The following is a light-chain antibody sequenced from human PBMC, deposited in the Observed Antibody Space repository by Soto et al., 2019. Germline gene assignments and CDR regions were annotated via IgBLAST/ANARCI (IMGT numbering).Light chain of an antibody. Sequence: QSALTQPASVSGSPGQSITISCTGTSSDVGSYNLVSWYQQHPGKAPKLMIYEGSKRPSGDSNRFSGSKSGNTASLTISGLQAEDEADYYCCSYAGGSTWVFGGGTQLTVL. V-gene: IGLV2-23*01. CDR2: EGS. J-gene: IGLJ3*02. CDR1: SSDVGSYNL. CDR3: CSYAGGSTWV.